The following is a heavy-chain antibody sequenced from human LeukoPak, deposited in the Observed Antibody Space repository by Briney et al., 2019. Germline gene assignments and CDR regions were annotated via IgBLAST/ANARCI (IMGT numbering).Heavy chain of an antibody. V-gene: IGHV4-61*09. CDR1: GGSISSGSYY. J-gene: IGHJ3*02. Sequence: PSQTLSLTCTVSGGSISSGSYYWSWIRQPAGKRLEWIGHIYRSGSTNYNPSLKSRVTISVDTSKNQFSLKLSSVTAADTAVYYCAKTVTVTTSAFDIWGQGTMVTVSS. CDR2: IYRSGST. CDR3: AKTVTVTTSAFDI. D-gene: IGHD4-17*01.